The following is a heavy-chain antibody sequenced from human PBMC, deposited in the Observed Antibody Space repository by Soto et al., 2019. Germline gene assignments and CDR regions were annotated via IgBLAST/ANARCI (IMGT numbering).Heavy chain of an antibody. CDR2: IWYDGSNK. CDR1: GFTFSSYG. J-gene: IGHJ4*02. Sequence: QVQLVESGGGVVPPGRSLRLSCAASGFTFSSYGMHWVRQAPGKGLEWVAVIWYDGSNKYYADSVKGRFTISRDNSKNTLYLQMNSLRAEDTAVYYCARGTTVTTSYFDYWGQGTLVTVSS. D-gene: IGHD4-17*01. CDR3: ARGTTVTTSYFDY. V-gene: IGHV3-33*01.